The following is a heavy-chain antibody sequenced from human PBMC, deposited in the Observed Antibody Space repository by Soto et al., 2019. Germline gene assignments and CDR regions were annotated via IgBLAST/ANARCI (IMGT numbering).Heavy chain of an antibody. CDR1: GYSFTSYW. V-gene: IGHV5-51*01. CDR3: AFPPTNGINGMDV. Sequence: PGESLKISCKVSGYSFTSYWTGGVRQMPGKGLEWMGIIYPGDSDTRYSPSFQGQVTISADKSISTAYLQWSSLKASDTAMYYCAFPPTNGINGMDVWGQGTTVTVSS. J-gene: IGHJ6*02. CDR2: IYPGDSDT. D-gene: IGHD2-8*01.